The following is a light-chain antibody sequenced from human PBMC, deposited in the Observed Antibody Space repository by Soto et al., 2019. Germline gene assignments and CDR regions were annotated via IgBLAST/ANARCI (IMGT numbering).Light chain of an antibody. Sequence: QAVVTQEPSLTVSPGGTVTLTCASSTGAVTTGNYASWFQQKPGQAPGTLIYTTDNRHSWTPARFSGSLLGGKAALTLSSVQPEDEADYYCLLYFGGAQLVFGGGTKVTVL. V-gene: IGLV7-43*01. CDR1: TGAVTTGNY. CDR2: TTD. CDR3: LLYFGGAQLV. J-gene: IGLJ3*02.